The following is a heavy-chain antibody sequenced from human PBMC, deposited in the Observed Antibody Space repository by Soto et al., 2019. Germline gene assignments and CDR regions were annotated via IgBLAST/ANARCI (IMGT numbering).Heavy chain of an antibody. CDR1: GFTFSSYS. CDR2: ISSSSSTI. J-gene: IGHJ4*02. V-gene: IGHV3-48*01. D-gene: IGHD3-10*01. Sequence: EVQLVESGGGLVQPGGSLRLSCAASGFTFSSYSMNWVRQAPGKGLEWVSYISSSSSTIYYADSVKGRFTIARDNAKNSLYLQMNSLRAGDAAVYYCARVSRLLWFGELPDYWGQGTLVTVSS. CDR3: ARVSRLLWFGELPDY.